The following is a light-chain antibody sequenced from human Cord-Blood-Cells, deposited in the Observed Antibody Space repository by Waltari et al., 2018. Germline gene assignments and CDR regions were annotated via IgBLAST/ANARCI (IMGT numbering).Light chain of an antibody. V-gene: IGLV2-14*01. CDR2: EVS. J-gene: IGLJ1*01. CDR1: SSHVGGYNY. Sequence: QSALTQPASVSGSPGQSITISCTGTSSHVGGYNYVPWYQQHPGKAPKLMIYEVSNRPSGVSNRFSGSKSGNMASLTISGLQAEDEADYYCSSYTSSSTYVFGTGTKVTVL. CDR3: SSYTSSSTYV.